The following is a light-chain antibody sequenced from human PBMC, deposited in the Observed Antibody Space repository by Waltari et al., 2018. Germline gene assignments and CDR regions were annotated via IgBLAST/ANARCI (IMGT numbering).Light chain of an antibody. J-gene: IGLJ2*01. V-gene: IGLV2-8*01. CDR3: SSFAGSSQML. CDR2: EVS. Sequence: QSALTQPPSASGSPGQSVTISCTGTSSDVGGFDYVSWYQQHPGKVPRLMIYEVSKRPSGVPDRLSGSKSGNTPSLTVSGLQVEDEADYYCSSFAGSSQMLFGGGTKLTVL. CDR1: SSDVGGFDY.